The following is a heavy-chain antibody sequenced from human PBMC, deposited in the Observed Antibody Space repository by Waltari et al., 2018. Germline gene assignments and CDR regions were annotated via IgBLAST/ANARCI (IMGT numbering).Heavy chain of an antibody. Sequence: EVQLVESGGGLVKPGGSLRLSCAASGFTFSNAWMSWVRQAPGKGLEWVGRIKSKTDGGTTAYAAPMKVRFTISREDSKNTLYLQMNSLKTEDTAVYYCTTVGYSSSWYGYDYWGQGTLVTVSS. D-gene: IGHD6-13*01. CDR1: GFTFSNAW. CDR3: TTVGYSSSWYGYDY. CDR2: IKSKTDGGTT. V-gene: IGHV3-15*01. J-gene: IGHJ4*02.